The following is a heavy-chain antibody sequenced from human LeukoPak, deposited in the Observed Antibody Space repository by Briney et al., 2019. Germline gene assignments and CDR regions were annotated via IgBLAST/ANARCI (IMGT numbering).Heavy chain of an antibody. D-gene: IGHD3-9*01. CDR1: GFTFMDYW. J-gene: IGHJ6*02. Sequence: GSLRLSCVVSGFTFMDYWMHWVRQAPGKGLVWVSRIYGDGGGTAYADSVKGRFTISRDNAKNTLYLQVNSLRAEDTAVYYCAREPLKYFDSYYGLDVWGQGTTVTVSS. V-gene: IGHV3-74*01. CDR2: IYGDGGGT. CDR3: AREPLKYFDSYYGLDV.